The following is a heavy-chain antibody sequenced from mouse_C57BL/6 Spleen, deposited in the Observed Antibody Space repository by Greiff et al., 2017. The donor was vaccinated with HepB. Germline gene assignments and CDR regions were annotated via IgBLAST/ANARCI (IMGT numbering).Heavy chain of an antibody. Sequence: QVQLQQSGPELVKPGASVKISCKASGYAFSSSWMNWVKQRPGKGLEWIGRIYPGDGDTNYNGKFKGKATLTADKSSSTAYMQLSSLTSEDSAVYFCARGVYGSSPYWGQGTSVTVSS. CDR3: ARGVYGSSPY. D-gene: IGHD1-1*01. V-gene: IGHV1-82*01. J-gene: IGHJ4*01. CDR2: IYPGDGDT. CDR1: GYAFSSSW.